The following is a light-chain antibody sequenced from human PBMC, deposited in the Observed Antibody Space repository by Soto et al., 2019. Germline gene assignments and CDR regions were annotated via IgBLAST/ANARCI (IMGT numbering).Light chain of an antibody. V-gene: IGKV3-20*01. J-gene: IGKJ1*01. CDR1: QSGSNNY. Sequence: EIVLTQSPVTLSLSPGERATLSCRASQSGSNNYLAWYQQKPGQAPSLLIFGASNRAPDIPDRFSGSGSGTDFTLTISRLEPEDFAVYFCQQYGSSVKTFGQGTKVDIK. CDR2: GAS. CDR3: QQYGSSVKT.